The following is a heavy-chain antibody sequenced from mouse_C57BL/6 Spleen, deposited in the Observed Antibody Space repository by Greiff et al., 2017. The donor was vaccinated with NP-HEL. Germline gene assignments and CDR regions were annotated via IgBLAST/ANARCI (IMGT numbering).Heavy chain of an antibody. D-gene: IGHD1-1*01. CDR1: GYTFTDYY. V-gene: IGHV1-26*01. Sequence: VQLQQSGPELVKPGASVKISCKASGYTFTDYYMNWVKQSHGKSLEWIGDINPNNGGTSYNQKFKGKATLTVDKSSSTAYMELRSLTSEDSAVYYCARECTTVVAKYFDYWGQGTTLTVSS. J-gene: IGHJ2*01. CDR2: INPNNGGT. CDR3: ARECTTVVAKYFDY.